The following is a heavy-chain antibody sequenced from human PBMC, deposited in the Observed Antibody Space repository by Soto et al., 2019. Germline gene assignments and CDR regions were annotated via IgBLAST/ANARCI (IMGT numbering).Heavy chain of an antibody. J-gene: IGHJ4*02. CDR3: TTRGSLGY. Sequence: EVQLVESGGGLVKPGESLRLSCAASGFSFSNAWINWVRQAPGKGLEWVGRIKSKTDGGTIDYAAPVIGRFIISRDDSSNTLYLQMNSLKTEDTAVYYCTTRGSLGYWGQGTLVTVSS. CDR1: GFSFSNAW. D-gene: IGHD2-15*01. CDR2: IKSKTDGGTI. V-gene: IGHV3-15*07.